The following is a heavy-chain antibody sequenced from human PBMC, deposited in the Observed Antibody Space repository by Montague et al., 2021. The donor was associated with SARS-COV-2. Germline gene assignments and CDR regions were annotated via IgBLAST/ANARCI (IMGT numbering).Heavy chain of an antibody. V-gene: IGHV4-39*01. J-gene: IGHJ4*02. D-gene: IGHD5-24*01. CDR3: ARGEEEMATIVDEYFDY. Sequence: ETLSLTCTVSGGSISSSSYYWGWIRQPPGKGLEWIGSIYYSGSTYYNPSLKSRVTISVDTSKNQFSLKLSSVTAADTAVYYCARGEEEMATIVDEYFDYWGQGTLVTVSS. CDR1: GGSISSSSYY. CDR2: IYYSGST.